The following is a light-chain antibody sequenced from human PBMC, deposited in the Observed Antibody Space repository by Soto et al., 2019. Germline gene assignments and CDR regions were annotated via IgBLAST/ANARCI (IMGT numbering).Light chain of an antibody. CDR2: DVS. CDR3: SSYTTSSTRVV. CDR1: SSDVGGYNY. J-gene: IGLJ2*01. V-gene: IGLV2-14*01. Sequence: QSVLTQPASVSASPGQSITISCTGTSSDVGGYNYVSWYQQHPGKAPKLMIYDVSDRPSGISNRFSGSKSGNTASLTISGLQAEDEADYYYSSYTTSSTRVVFGGGTKLTVL.